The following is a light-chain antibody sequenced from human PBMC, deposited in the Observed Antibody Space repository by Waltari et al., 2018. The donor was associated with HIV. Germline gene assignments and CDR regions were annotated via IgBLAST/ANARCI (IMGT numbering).Light chain of an antibody. CDR1: SANIGAGYD. J-gene: IGLJ3*02. CDR3: QSYDSSLSVWV. V-gene: IGLV1-40*01. Sequence: QSVLTQPPSVSGAPGQRVTIPCTGSSANIGAGYDVHWYQQIPGTAPKPLIYGNSHRPSGVPDRFSGSKSGTSASLAITGLQAEDEADYYCQSYDSSLSVWVFGGGTKLTVL. CDR2: GNS.